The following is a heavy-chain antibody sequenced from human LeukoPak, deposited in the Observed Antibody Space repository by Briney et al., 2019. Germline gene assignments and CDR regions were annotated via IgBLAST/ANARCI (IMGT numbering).Heavy chain of an antibody. J-gene: IGHJ4*02. Sequence: SETLSLTCAVYSGSFSNYYWSWIRQPPGKGLEWIGEINQSGSTNYNPSLKSRVTISVDVSKNHFSLKLSSVTAADTAVYYCARQTGSGLFTLPGGQGTLVTVSS. D-gene: IGHD3/OR15-3a*01. CDR2: INQSGST. CDR1: SGSFSNYY. V-gene: IGHV4-34*01. CDR3: ARQTGSGLFTLP.